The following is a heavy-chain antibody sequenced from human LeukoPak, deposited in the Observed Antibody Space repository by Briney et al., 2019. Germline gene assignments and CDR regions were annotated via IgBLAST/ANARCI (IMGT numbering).Heavy chain of an antibody. J-gene: IGHJ4*02. CDR1: GFAFSNYA. Sequence: PGGSLRLSCAASGFAFSNYAMNWVRQAPGKGLEWVCSISSTGGSPYYADSVKGRFTISRDYSKNTLFLQMNSLRVEDTAVYYCAKDREKYGSGSYLNDNWGQGTLVTVSS. CDR3: AKDREKYGSGSYLNDN. CDR2: ISSTGGSP. V-gene: IGHV3-23*01. D-gene: IGHD3-10*01.